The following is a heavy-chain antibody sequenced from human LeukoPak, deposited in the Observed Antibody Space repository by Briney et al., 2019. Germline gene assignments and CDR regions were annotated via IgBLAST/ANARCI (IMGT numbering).Heavy chain of an antibody. CDR3: ARGARSPYYFDY. Sequence: SETLSLTCTVSGGSININTYYWGWIRQPPGKGLEWIGSIYYGGSTYDNPPLKSRVTISVDTSKNQFSLKLSSVTAADTAVYYCARGARSPYYFDYWGQGTLVTVSS. J-gene: IGHJ4*02. D-gene: IGHD3-16*01. CDR1: GGSININTYY. V-gene: IGHV4-39*01. CDR2: IYYGGST.